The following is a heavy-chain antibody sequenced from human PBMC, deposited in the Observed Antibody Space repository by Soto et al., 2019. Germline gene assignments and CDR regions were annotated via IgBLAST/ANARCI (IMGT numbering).Heavy chain of an antibody. CDR3: AHRLPGPAGYGV. Sequence: SGPTLVNPTQTLTLTCTYSGISLSTGVVGVAWIRQPPGEALEWLALIYWNAEQYYNPSLRNRLTITRDPSKNQVVLTLTNMDPVDTATYYCAHRLPGPAGYGVWGQGTTVTVSS. V-gene: IGHV2-5*01. D-gene: IGHD6-13*01. CDR1: GISLSTGVVG. CDR2: IYWNAEQ. J-gene: IGHJ6*02.